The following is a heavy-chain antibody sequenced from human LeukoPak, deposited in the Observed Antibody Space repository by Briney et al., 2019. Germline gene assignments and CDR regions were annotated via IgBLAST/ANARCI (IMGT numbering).Heavy chain of an antibody. Sequence: SVKVSCKASGGTFSSYAISWVRQAPGPGLEWMGRIIPILGIANYAQKFQGRVTITADKSTSTAYMELSSLRSEDTAVYYCARVGIVATTFDYWGQGTLVTVSS. J-gene: IGHJ4*02. CDR2: IIPILGIA. CDR3: ARVGIVATTFDY. V-gene: IGHV1-69*04. CDR1: GGTFSSYA. D-gene: IGHD5-12*01.